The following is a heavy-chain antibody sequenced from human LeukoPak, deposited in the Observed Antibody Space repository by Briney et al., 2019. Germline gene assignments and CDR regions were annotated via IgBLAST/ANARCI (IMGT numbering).Heavy chain of an antibody. CDR1: GFTFDDYA. Sequence: GGSLRLSCAASGFTFDDYAMHWVRQAPGKGLEWVSGISWNSGSIGYADSVKGRFTISRDNAKNSLYLQMNSLRAEDMALYYCAKDRSIEYSSSQGAFDIWGQGTMVTVSS. J-gene: IGHJ3*02. V-gene: IGHV3-9*03. CDR3: AKDRSIEYSSSQGAFDI. D-gene: IGHD6-6*01. CDR2: ISWNSGSI.